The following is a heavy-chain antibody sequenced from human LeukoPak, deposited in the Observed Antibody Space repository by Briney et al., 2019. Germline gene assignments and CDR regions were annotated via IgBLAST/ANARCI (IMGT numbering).Heavy chain of an antibody. CDR2: IYHSGST. V-gene: IGHV4-38-2*01. Sequence: PSETLSLTCAVSGYSISSGYYWGWIRQPPGKGLEWIGSIYHSGSTYYNPSLKSRVTISVDTSKNQFSLKLSSVTAADTAVYYCARSPSPGWFDPWGQGTLVTVSS. CDR3: ARSPSPGWFDP. CDR1: GYSISSGYY. J-gene: IGHJ5*02.